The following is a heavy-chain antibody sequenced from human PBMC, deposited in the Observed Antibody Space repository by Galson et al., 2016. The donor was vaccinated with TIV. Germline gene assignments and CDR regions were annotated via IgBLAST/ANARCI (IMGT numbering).Heavy chain of an antibody. Sequence: SVKVSCKASGYSFTGYFMHWVRQAPGQGLEWLGWINPKTGATTYVQEFQGRITMTSDTSASTVYMDLNRLQSDDTAVYYCARSDSYYKYALDVWGQGTTVTVSS. V-gene: IGHV1-2*02. CDR2: INPKTGAT. CDR1: GYSFTGYF. D-gene: IGHD3-10*01. J-gene: IGHJ3*01. CDR3: ARSDSYYKYALDV.